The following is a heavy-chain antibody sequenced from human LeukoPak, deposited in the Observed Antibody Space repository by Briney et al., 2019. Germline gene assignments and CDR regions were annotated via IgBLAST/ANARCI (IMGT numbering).Heavy chain of an antibody. J-gene: IGHJ4*02. V-gene: IGHV1-46*01. CDR3: ARWEITMVRGGHFDY. D-gene: IGHD3-10*01. Sequence: GASVKVSCKASGYTFTSYYMHWVRQAPGQGLEWMGIINPSGGSTSYAQKFQGRVTMTRDTSTSTVYMELSSLRSEDTAVYYCARWEITMVRGGHFDYWGQGTLVTVSS. CDR1: GYTFTSYY. CDR2: INPSGGST.